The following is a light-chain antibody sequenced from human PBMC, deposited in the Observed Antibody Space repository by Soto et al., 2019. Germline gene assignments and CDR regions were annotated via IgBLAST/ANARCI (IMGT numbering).Light chain of an antibody. V-gene: IGKV4-1*01. CDR1: QSILYSSNNKNY. J-gene: IGKJ1*01. CDR3: RQYHDAPQT. CDR2: WAS. Sequence: DIVMTQSPDSLAVSLGERATINCKSSQSILYSSNNKNYLAWYQQKPGQPPKLLIYWASTRESGVTDRFSSIESGTSFTLTFTSLHAGDPPVYYCRQYHDAPQTFGQGTKVEIK.